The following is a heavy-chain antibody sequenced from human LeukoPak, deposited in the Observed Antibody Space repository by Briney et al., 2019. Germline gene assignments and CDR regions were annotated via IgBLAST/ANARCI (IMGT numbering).Heavy chain of an antibody. CDR1: GYTFTSYG. D-gene: IGHD2-2*01. J-gene: IGHJ6*02. V-gene: IGHV1-18*01. CDR3: ARGYCSSTSCPYGMDV. Sequence: ASVKVSCKASGYTFTSYGISWVRQAPGQGLEWMGWISAYNGNTNYAQELQGRVTMTTDTSTSTAYMELRSLRSDDTAVYYCARGYCSSTSCPYGMDVWGQGTTVTVPS. CDR2: ISAYNGNT.